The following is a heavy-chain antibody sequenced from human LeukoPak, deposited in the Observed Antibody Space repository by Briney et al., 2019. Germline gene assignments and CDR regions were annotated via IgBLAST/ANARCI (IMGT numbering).Heavy chain of an antibody. V-gene: IGHV3-43*01. Sequence: GGSLRLSCAASGFTFDDYTMHWVRQAPGKGLEWVSLISWDGGSTYYADSAKGRFTISRDNSKNSLYLQMNSLRTEDTALYYCAKVGSYSKTGDAFDIWGQGTMVTVSS. CDR1: GFTFDDYT. J-gene: IGHJ3*02. D-gene: IGHD1-26*01. CDR3: AKVGSYSKTGDAFDI. CDR2: ISWDGGST.